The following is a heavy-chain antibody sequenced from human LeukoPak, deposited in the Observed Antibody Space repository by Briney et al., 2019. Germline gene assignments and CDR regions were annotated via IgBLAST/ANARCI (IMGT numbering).Heavy chain of an antibody. Sequence: PGGSLRLSCAASGLTVSSNCMSWVRQAPGKGLEWVSFIYSGGNTYYADSVKGRFTISRDNSKNTVHLQMNSLRAEDTAMYYCARRAGDYSHPYDYWGQGTLVTASS. CDR1: GLTVSSNC. CDR2: IYSGGNT. V-gene: IGHV3-53*01. D-gene: IGHD3-22*01. J-gene: IGHJ4*02. CDR3: ARRAGDYSHPYDY.